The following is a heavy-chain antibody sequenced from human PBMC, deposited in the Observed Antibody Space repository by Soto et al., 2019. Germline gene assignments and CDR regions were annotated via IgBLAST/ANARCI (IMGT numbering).Heavy chain of an antibody. Sequence: EAQVVESGGGLVKPGESLRLSCAASGFVFTNYNMNWVRQAPGKGLEWVSSISSDSPYIYDAASVRGRFTITRDNAKKSLFLDMSSLRAEDTAVYYCVGQRERFGDFYPTLCGLDVWGQGTTVTVSS. J-gene: IGHJ6*02. CDR3: VGQRERFGDFYPTLCGLDV. V-gene: IGHV3-21*02. D-gene: IGHD2-21*02. CDR2: ISSDSPYI. CDR1: GFVFTNYN.